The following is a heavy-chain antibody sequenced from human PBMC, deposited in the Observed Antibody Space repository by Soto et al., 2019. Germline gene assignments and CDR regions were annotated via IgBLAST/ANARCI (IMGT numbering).Heavy chain of an antibody. CDR2: ISDTGGDS. CDR1: GFTFINYA. J-gene: IGHJ4*02. CDR3: VRDLYRSATMPCLDH. V-gene: IGHV3-23*01. Sequence: QPGGSLRLSCEASGFTFINYAMSWVRQSPGKGLEWVSSISDTGGDSYYADSTDGRFTVSRDNSKNTLYLQINSLRAEDTAIYYCVRDLYRSATMPCLDHWGQGALVTVSS. D-gene: IGHD1-1*01.